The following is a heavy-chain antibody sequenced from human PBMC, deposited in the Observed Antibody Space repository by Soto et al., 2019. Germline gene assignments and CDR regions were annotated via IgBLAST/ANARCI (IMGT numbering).Heavy chain of an antibody. CDR1: GFSFGSYA. V-gene: IGHV3-23*01. CDR2: ISGSDGKT. CDR3: ARWSYLDY. D-gene: IGHD3-3*01. Sequence: GGSLRLSCAASGFSFGSYALSWVRQAPGKGLEWVPTISGSDGKTFYADSVKGRFSISRDTSQSTLYLQMNSLRADDTAMYYCARWSYLDYWGQGTRVTVSS. J-gene: IGHJ4*02.